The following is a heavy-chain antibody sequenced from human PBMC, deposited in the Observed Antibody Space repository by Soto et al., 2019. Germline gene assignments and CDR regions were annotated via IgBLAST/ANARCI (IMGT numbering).Heavy chain of an antibody. V-gene: IGHV3-30-3*01. CDR3: ARDYYDSSGYPRGTYYYYGMDV. CDR1: GFTFSSYA. J-gene: IGHJ6*02. CDR2: ISYDGSNK. D-gene: IGHD3-22*01. Sequence: GGSLRLSCAASGFTFSSYAMHWVRQAPGKGLEWVAVISYDGSNKYYADSVKGRFTISRDNSKNTLYLQIHSLRAEDTAVYYCARDYYDSSGYPRGTYYYYGMDVWGQGTTVTVSS.